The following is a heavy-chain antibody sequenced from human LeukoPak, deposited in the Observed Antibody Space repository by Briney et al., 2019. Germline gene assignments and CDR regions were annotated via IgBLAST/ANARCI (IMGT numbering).Heavy chain of an antibody. CDR2: ISWNSGSI. Sequence: GGSLRLSCAASGFTFDDYAMHWVRQAPGKGLEWVSGISWNSGSIGYADSVKGRFTISRDNAKNSLYLQMNSLRAEDTALYYCAKGGEDAFDIWGQGTMVTVSS. CDR1: GFTFDDYA. V-gene: IGHV3-9*01. CDR3: AKGGEDAFDI. D-gene: IGHD3-10*01. J-gene: IGHJ3*02.